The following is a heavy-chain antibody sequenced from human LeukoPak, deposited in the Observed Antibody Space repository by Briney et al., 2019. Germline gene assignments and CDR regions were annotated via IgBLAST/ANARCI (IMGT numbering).Heavy chain of an antibody. Sequence: GGSLRLSCAASGFTFSSYGMLWVRQAPVKGLEWVAVISYDGSNKYYADSVKGRFTISRDNSKNTLYLQMNSLRAEDTAVYYCAKVEYYDSSGYYPLDYWGQGTLVTVSS. J-gene: IGHJ4*02. CDR3: AKVEYYDSSGYYPLDY. CDR2: ISYDGSNK. V-gene: IGHV3-30*18. CDR1: GFTFSSYG. D-gene: IGHD3-22*01.